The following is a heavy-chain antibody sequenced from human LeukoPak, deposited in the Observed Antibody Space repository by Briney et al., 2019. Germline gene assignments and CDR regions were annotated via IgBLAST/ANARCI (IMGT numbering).Heavy chain of an antibody. Sequence: SETLSLTCTVSGYSISSGYYWGWSRQPPGKGLEWIGSIYHSGSTYYNPSLKSRVTISVDTSKNQFSLKLSSVTAADTAVYYCARVLSSGIVVVPAAILDYWGQGTLVTVPS. CDR3: ARVLSSGIVVVPAAILDY. CDR1: GYSISSGYY. D-gene: IGHD2-2*01. J-gene: IGHJ4*02. V-gene: IGHV4-38-2*02. CDR2: IYHSGST.